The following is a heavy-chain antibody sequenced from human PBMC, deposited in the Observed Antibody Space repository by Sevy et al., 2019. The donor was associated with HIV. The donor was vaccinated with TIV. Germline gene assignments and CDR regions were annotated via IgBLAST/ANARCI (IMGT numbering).Heavy chain of an antibody. D-gene: IGHD2-15*01. Sequence: GGSLRLSCAASGLTFSSHAMHWVRQAPGKGLESVAVISYDGNIRYYGDSVKGRFTISRDNATNSLFLQMNSLRLGDTATFYCARGSPSESQILLGSSNADNWYFDLWGRGTLVTVSS. CDR1: GLTFSSHA. CDR3: ARGSPSESQILLGSSNADNWYFDL. V-gene: IGHV3-30*14. J-gene: IGHJ2*01. CDR2: ISYDGNIR.